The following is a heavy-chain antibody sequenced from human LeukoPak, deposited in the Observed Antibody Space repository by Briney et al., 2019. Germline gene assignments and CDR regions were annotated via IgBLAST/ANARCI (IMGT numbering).Heavy chain of an antibody. CDR3: AGLRMWWHTTPVDY. CDR2: INSDGSST. V-gene: IGHV3-74*01. J-gene: IGHJ4*02. D-gene: IGHD2-21*01. CDR1: GFTFSSYW. Sequence: GGSLRLSCAASGFTFSSYWMHWVRQAPGKGLVWVSRINSDGSSTSYADSVKGRFTISRDNAKNTLYLQMNSLRAEDTAVYYCAGLRMWWHTTPVDYWGQGTLVTVSS.